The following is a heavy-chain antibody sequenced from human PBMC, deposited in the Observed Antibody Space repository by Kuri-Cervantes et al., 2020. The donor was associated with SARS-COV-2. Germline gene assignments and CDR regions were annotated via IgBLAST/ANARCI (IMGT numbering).Heavy chain of an antibody. J-gene: IGHJ5*02. CDR2: MYYSGST. CDR1: GGSISSSSYY. CDR3: ARHNRIAVAGDVWFDP. D-gene: IGHD6-19*01. Sequence: SETLSLTCTVSGGSISSSSYYWGWIRQPPGKGLEWIGSMYYSGSTYYNPSLKSRLTLSVDTSKNQFSLKLSSVTAADTAVYYCARHNRIAVAGDVWFDPWGQGTLVTVSS. V-gene: IGHV4-39*01.